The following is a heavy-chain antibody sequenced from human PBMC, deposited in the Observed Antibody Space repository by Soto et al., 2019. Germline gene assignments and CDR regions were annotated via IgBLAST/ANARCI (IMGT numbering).Heavy chain of an antibody. CDR3: ARDGLPDDFRSGGYWSDS. V-gene: IGHV3-30-3*01. CDR2: ISHDGRNE. D-gene: IGHD3-3*01. CDR1: GFTFSTFA. J-gene: IGHJ5*01. Sequence: GGSLRLSCAASGFTFSTFAFHWVRQAPGEGLEWVALISHDGRNENYADSVKGRFTISRDNSNNTLYMQMDSLRLEDTGVYYCARDGLPDDFRSGGYWSDSWGQGTQVTVSS.